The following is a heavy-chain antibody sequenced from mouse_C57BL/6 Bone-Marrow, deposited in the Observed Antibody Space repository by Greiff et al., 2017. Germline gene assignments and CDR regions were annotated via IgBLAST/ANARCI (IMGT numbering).Heavy chain of an antibody. J-gene: IGHJ2*01. Sequence: VQLQQPGAELVKPGASVKVSCKASGYTFTSYWMHWVKPRPGQGLEWIGMIHPSDSDTNYNQKFKGKATLTVDKSSSTSYLQLSSLTSEDSAVYYCSIEWRLRPDYWGQGTTLTVAS. CDR3: SIEWRLRPDY. CDR1: GYTFTSYW. D-gene: IGHD2-4*01. CDR2: IHPSDSDT. V-gene: IGHV1-74*01.